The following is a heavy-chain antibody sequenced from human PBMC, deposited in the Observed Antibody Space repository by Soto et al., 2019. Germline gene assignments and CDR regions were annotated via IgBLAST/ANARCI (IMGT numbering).Heavy chain of an antibody. CDR2: IYYRGNT. D-gene: IGHD3-9*01. Sequence: PSETLSLTCTVSGGSISPYYWSWIRQPPGKGLEWIGYIYYRGNTNYNPSFKSRVTISVDTSKNQFSLRLSSVTAADTAVYYCARNPGYYDVLTGYSTYYFDSWGQGTLVTVSS. J-gene: IGHJ4*02. CDR3: ARNPGYYDVLTGYSTYYFDS. CDR1: GGSISPYY. V-gene: IGHV4-59*08.